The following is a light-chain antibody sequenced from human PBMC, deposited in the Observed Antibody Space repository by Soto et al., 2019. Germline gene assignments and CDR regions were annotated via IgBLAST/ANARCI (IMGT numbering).Light chain of an antibody. J-gene: IGLJ1*01. CDR1: SSDVGGYNY. CDR3: SSYTSSSRDV. Sequence: QSALTQPRSVSGSPGQSVTISCTGTSSDVGGYNYVSWYQQHPGKAPKLMIYEVSNRPSGVSNRFSGSKSGNTASLTISGLQAEDEADYYCSSYTSSSRDVFGTGTKLTVL. CDR2: EVS. V-gene: IGLV2-14*01.